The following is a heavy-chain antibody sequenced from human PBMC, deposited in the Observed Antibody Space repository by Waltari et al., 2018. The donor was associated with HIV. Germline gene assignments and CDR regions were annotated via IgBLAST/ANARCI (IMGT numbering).Heavy chain of an antibody. Sequence: QVHLVQYGAAVKMPGASVTVPRNTSGYIFTNYGVSWVRQAPGQGLEGLGWISGYNANTNYAQRLQGRVTLTTDTSTSTAYMELRSLRSDDTAVYYCARGLGGSYYYGVDVWGQGTTVTVS. J-gene: IGHJ6*02. CDR1: GYIFTNYG. CDR2: ISGYNANT. V-gene: IGHV1-18*01. CDR3: ARGLGGSYYYGVDV.